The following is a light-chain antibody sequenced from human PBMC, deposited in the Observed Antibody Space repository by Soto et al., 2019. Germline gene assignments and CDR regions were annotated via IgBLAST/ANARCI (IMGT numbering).Light chain of an antibody. V-gene: IGLV2-23*01. CDR2: GGS. J-gene: IGLJ1*01. CDR1: SSDVGSSNL. CDR3: CSFAGSSTFYV. Sequence: QSALTQPASVSGSPGQSITISCTGTSSDVGSSNLVSWYQQDPGKAPKLIIYGGSRRPSGVSGRFSGSKSGNTASLTISGLQAEDEADYYCCSFAGSSTFYVFGTGTKLTVL.